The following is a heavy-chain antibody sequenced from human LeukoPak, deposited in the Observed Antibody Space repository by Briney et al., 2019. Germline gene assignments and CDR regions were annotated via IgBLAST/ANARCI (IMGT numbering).Heavy chain of an antibody. J-gene: IGHJ4*02. CDR3: ARDRWDYGDSSYYFDY. CDR2: IFHSGST. CDR1: GGSISSSNW. Sequence: PSETLSLTRAVSGGSISSSNWWSWVRQPPGKGLEWIGEIFHSGSTNYNPSLKSRVTISVDKSKNQFSLKLSSVTAADTAVYYCARDRWDYGDSSYYFDYWGQGTLVTVSS. D-gene: IGHD4-17*01. V-gene: IGHV4-4*02.